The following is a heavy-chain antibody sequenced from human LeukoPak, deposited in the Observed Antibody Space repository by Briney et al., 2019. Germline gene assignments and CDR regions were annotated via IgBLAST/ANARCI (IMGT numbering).Heavy chain of an antibody. D-gene: IGHD5-18*01. CDR3: AKYGYSYGGNYYGMDV. CDR2: ISGSGGST. V-gene: IGHV3-23*01. CDR1: GFTFSSYA. J-gene: IGHJ6*02. Sequence: GGSLRLSCAASGFTFSSYAMSWVRQAPGKGLEWVSAISGSGGSTYYADSVKGRFTISRDNSKSTLYLQMNSLRAEDTAVYYCAKYGYSYGGNYYGMDVWGQGTTVTVSS.